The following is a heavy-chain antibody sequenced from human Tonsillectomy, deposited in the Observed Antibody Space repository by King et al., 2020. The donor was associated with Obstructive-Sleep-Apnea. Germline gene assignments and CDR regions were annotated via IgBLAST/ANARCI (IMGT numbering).Heavy chain of an antibody. J-gene: IGHJ4*02. CDR2: FSGSGGGT. CDR1: GVTFSSYA. Sequence: VQLVESGGGLVQPGGSLRLSCAASGVTFSSYAMSWGRQAPGKGLEWVSVFSGSGGGTYYADSVKGRFTIYRDNSKNTLLLQINNLRAEYTPVYFCAKQMTAIPFYFDYWGQGTLFTVSS. V-gene: IGHV3-23*04. CDR3: AKQMTAIPFYFDY. D-gene: IGHD2-21*02.